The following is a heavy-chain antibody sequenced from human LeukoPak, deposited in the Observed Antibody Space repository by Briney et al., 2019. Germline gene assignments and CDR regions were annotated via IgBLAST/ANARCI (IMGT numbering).Heavy chain of an antibody. CDR2: INRGGIT. D-gene: IGHD6-19*01. V-gene: IGHV4-34*01. CDR3: ARPTVAGELLFDP. Sequence: SETLSLTCAVYGGSLSGYYWSWIRQSPGKGLEWIGEINRGGITKYNPSLKSRVTISLGTSYNQFSLKLTSVTAADTAMYYCARPTVAGELLFDPWGQGTLVTVSS. CDR1: GGSLSGYY. J-gene: IGHJ5*02.